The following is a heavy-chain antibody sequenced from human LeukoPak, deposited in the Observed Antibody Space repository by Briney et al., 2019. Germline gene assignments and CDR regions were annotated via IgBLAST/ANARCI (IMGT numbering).Heavy chain of an antibody. CDR2: IYWDDDK. CDR1: GFSLSTSGVG. V-gene: IGHV2-5*02. J-gene: IGHJ4*02. Sequence: ESGPTLVKPTQTLTLTCTFSGFSLSTSGVGVDWIRQPPGKALEWLAVIYWDDDKRYSPSLKNRLTITGDTSNNQVVLTMTNMDPVDTATYYCAQSKSYYGSSGYDFDSWGQGTLVTVSS. D-gene: IGHD3-22*01. CDR3: AQSKSYYGSSGYDFDS.